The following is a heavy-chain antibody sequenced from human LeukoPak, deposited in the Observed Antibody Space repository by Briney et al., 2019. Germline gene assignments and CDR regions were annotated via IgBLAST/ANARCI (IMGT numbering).Heavy chain of an antibody. CDR2: ISGSGAST. D-gene: IGHD1-26*01. CDR1: GFTFSSYA. J-gene: IGHJ4*02. V-gene: IGHV3-23*01. Sequence: GGSLRLSCAASGFTFSSYAMSWVRQAPGKGREWVSTISGSGASTYYADSVKGRFSLSRDNSKNMVDLQMNDLRAEDTALYYCAKSSYLGWNLLGNWGQGTLVTVSS. CDR3: AKSSYLGWNLLGN.